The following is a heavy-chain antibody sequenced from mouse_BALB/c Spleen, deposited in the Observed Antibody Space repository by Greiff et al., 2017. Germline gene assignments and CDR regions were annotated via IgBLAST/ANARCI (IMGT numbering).Heavy chain of an antibody. CDR2: ISNGGGST. V-gene: IGHV5-12-2*01. J-gene: IGHJ4*01. Sequence: EVQLVESGAGLVQPGGSLKLSCAASGFTFSSYTMSWVRQTQEKRLEWVAYISNGGGSTYYPDTVKGRFTFSRDNAKNTLYLQMSSLTSEDTAMYYCARHDVRLDAMDYWGQGTTVTVSS. CDR1: GFTFSSYT. D-gene: IGHD2-14*01. CDR3: ARHDVRLDAMDY.